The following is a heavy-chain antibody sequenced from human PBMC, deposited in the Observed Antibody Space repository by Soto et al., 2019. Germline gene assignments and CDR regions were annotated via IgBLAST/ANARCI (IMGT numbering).Heavy chain of an antibody. J-gene: IGHJ4*02. D-gene: IGHD5-18*01. V-gene: IGHV4-59*08. CDR1: GGSISRYY. Sequence: SETLSLTCSVSGGSISRYYCSWVRQPPGKGLEWIGHMHYSGSTTYNPSLKSRVTISVDTSKNQFSLKLSSVTAADTAVYYCARRYSYGHFDYWGQGTLVTVSS. CDR2: MHYSGST. CDR3: ARRYSYGHFDY.